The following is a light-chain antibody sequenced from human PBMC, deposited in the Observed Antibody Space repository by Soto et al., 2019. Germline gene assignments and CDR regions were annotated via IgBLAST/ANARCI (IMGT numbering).Light chain of an antibody. CDR2: NDK. V-gene: IGLV1-44*01. CDR1: RSNIGTNP. CDR3: GTWDSCLNGYV. Sequence: QSALTQPPSASGTPGQRITISCSGARSNIGTNPVAWYQQLPGTAPKLLINNDKHRPSGVPDRFSGSRSGASASLAISGLQAEDEADYFCGTWDSCLNGYVFGTGTKLTVL. J-gene: IGLJ1*01.